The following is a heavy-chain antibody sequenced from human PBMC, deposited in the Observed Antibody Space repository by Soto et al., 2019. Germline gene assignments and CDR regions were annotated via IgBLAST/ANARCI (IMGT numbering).Heavy chain of an antibody. V-gene: IGHV4-39*01. J-gene: IGHJ6*02. CDR3: ARQNPAQGYYYGMDV. CDR2: IYYSGST. Sequence: SETLSLTCTVSGGSISSSSYYCGWIRQPPGKGLEWIGSIYYSGSTYYNPSLKSRVTISVDTSKNQFSLKLSSVTAADTAVYYCARQNPAQGYYYGMDVWGQGTTVTVSS. CDR1: GGSISSSSYY.